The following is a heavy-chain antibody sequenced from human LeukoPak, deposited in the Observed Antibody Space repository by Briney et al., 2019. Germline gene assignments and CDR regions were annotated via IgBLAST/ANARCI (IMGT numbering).Heavy chain of an antibody. CDR1: GFTFSSYG. V-gene: IGHV3-30*03. D-gene: IGHD3-3*02. CDR2: ISNDGSNK. Sequence: GRSLRLSCAASGFTFSSYGMHWVRQAPGKGLEWVAVISNDGSNKYYADSVKGRFTISRDNSKNTLYLQMNSLRAEDTAVYYCARAVISIFDNWGQGTLVTVPS. J-gene: IGHJ4*02. CDR3: ARAVISIFDN.